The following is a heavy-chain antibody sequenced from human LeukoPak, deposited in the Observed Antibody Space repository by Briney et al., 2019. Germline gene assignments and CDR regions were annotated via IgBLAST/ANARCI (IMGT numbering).Heavy chain of an antibody. CDR2: IYHSGST. J-gene: IGHJ4*02. CDR1: GFTVSSNY. V-gene: IGHV4-38-2*01. CDR3: ARVSGYDWESFFDY. Sequence: PGGSLRLSCAASGFTVSSNYMSWVRQAPGKGLEWIGSIYHSGSTYYNPSLKSRVTISVDTSKNQFSLKLRSVTAADTAVYYCARVSGYDWESFFDYWGQGTLVTVSS. D-gene: IGHD5-12*01.